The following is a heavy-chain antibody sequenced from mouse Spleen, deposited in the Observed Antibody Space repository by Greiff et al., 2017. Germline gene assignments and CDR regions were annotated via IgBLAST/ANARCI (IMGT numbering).Heavy chain of an antibody. Sequence: EVKLVESGGGLVKPGGSLKLSCAASGFAFSSYDMSWVRQTPEKRLEWVAYISSGGGSTYYPDTVKGRFTISRDNAKNTLYLQMSSLKSEDTAMYYCARHLWGFDYWGQGTTLTVSS. J-gene: IGHJ2*01. CDR3: ARHLWGFDY. CDR2: ISSGGGST. D-gene: IGHD6-2*01. V-gene: IGHV5-12-1*01. CDR1: GFAFSSYD.